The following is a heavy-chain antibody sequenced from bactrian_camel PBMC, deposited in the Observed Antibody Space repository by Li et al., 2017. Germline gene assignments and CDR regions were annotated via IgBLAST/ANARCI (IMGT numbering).Heavy chain of an antibody. D-gene: IGHD1*01. Sequence: VQLVESGGGLVQPGGSLRLSCAASGFTFSNYAMIWVRQAPGKGLEWVSKINSGGGSTDYADSVKGRFTISQDNAKNTVNLQMNSLKPEDTAIYYCNLDCEYADYLWRAHRNYWSQGTQVTVSS. CDR1: GFTFSNYA. V-gene: IGHV3S35*01. CDR3: NLDCEYADYLWRAHRNY. J-gene: IGHJ4*01. CDR2: INSGGGST.